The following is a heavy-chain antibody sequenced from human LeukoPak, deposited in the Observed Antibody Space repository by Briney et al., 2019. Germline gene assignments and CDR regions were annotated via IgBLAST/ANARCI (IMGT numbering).Heavy chain of an antibody. CDR2: IYYSGST. CDR3: ARLRRCSSTSCYTAYYYMDV. V-gene: IGHV4-39*07. D-gene: IGHD2-2*02. J-gene: IGHJ6*03. CDR1: GGSISSSSYY. Sequence: SETLSLTCTVSGGSISSSSYYWGWIRQPPGKGLEWIGSIYYSGSTNYNPSLKSRVTISVDTSKNQFSLKLSSVTAADTAVYYCARLRRCSSTSCYTAYYYMDVWGKGTTVTVSS.